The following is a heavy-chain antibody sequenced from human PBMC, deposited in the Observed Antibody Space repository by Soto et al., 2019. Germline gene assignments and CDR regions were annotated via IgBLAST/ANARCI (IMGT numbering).Heavy chain of an antibody. V-gene: IGHV3-30*18. CDR1: GLTFSNYG. CDR2: ISYDGSNK. J-gene: IGHJ4*02. D-gene: IGHD3-9*01. Sequence: QVQLVESGGGVVQPGRSLRLSCAASGLTFSNYGRHWVRQAPGKGLEWVAVISYDGSNKYYADSVKGRFTISRDNSKNTLYLQMNRLRAEDTAVYYCAKAPNFDWLSHFDYWGQGTLVTVSS. CDR3: AKAPNFDWLSHFDY.